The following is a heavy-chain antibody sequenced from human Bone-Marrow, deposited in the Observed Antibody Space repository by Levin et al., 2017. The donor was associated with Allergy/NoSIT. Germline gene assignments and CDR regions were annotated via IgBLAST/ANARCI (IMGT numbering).Heavy chain of an antibody. CDR2: ISYDGSNK. CDR1: GFTFSSYG. D-gene: IGHD6-13*01. CDR3: AKPFLPGMGLY. Sequence: GGSLRLSCAASGFTFSSYGMHWVRQAPGKGLEWVAVISYDGSNKYYADSVKGRFTISRDNSKNTLYLQMNSLRAEDTAVYYCAKPFLPGMGLYWGQGTLVTVSS. J-gene: IGHJ4*02. V-gene: IGHV3-30*18.